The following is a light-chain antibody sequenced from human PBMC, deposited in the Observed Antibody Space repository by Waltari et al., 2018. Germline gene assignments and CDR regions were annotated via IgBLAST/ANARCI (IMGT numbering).Light chain of an antibody. Sequence: QLALTQSPSASASLGASVKLTCTLSSGHSDYSIAWHQQQPEKGSRYLMKLDSDGSHTMGDGIPHRFSGSSSGAERYLTISSLQYEDEADYYCQTWGTGFVVFGGGTKPTVL. CDR1: SGHSDYS. V-gene: IGLV4-69*01. CDR2: LDSDGSH. J-gene: IGLJ2*01. CDR3: QTWGTGFVV.